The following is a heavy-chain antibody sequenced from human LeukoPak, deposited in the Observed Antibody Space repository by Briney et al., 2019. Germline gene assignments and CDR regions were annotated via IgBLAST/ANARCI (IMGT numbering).Heavy chain of an antibody. CDR2: IKQDGSEK. D-gene: IGHD5-12*01. CDR1: GFTFSSYA. J-gene: IGHJ4*02. Sequence: GGSLRLSCAASGFTFSSYAMSWVRQAPGKGLEWVANIKQDGSEKYYVDSVKGRFTISRDNAKNSLYLQMNSLRAEDTAVYYCAREKIVATIPDYWGQGTLVTVSS. V-gene: IGHV3-7*01. CDR3: AREKIVATIPDY.